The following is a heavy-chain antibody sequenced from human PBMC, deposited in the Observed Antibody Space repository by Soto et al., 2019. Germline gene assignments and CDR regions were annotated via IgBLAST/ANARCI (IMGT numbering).Heavy chain of an antibody. CDR3: ARGPTTRYYYYYYMDV. V-gene: IGHV4-30-2*01. CDR1: GGSISSGGYS. J-gene: IGHJ6*03. D-gene: IGHD4-17*01. CDR2: IYHSGST. Sequence: PSETLSLTCAVSGGSISSGGYSWSWIRQPPGKGLEWIGYIYHSGSTYYNPSLKSRVTISVDTSKNQFSLKLSSVTAADTAVYYCARGPTTRYYYYYYMDVWGKGTTVTVSS.